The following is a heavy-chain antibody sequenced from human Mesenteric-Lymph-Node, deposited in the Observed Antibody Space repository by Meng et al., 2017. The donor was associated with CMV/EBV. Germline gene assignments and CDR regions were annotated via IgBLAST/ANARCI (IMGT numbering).Heavy chain of an antibody. CDR3: ARGSSYDILTGYFDY. J-gene: IGHJ4*02. CDR1: GGSFSGYY. CDR2: INHSGST. V-gene: IGHV4-34*01. D-gene: IGHD3-9*01. Sequence: VPVHQWGVGVVEPSETLCVTCAVYGGSFSGYYWNWIRQSPEKGLEWIGEINHSGSTTYNPSFTSRIIISVDTSTNQISLNMSSVTAADTAVYYCARGSSYDILTGYFDYWGQGALVTVSS.